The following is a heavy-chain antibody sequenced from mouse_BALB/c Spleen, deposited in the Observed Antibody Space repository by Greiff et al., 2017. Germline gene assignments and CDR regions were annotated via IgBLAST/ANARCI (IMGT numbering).Heavy chain of an antibody. CDR2: IWSGGST. D-gene: IGHD2-14*01. CDR1: GFSLTSYG. V-gene: IGHV2-2*02. Sequence: QVQLQQSGPGLVQPSQSLSITCTVSGFSLTSYGVHWVRQSPGKGLEWLGVIWSGGSTDYNAAFISRLSISKDNSKSQVFFKMNSLQANDTAIYYCAGHRYDSWFAYWGQGTLVTVSA. CDR3: AGHRYDSWFAY. J-gene: IGHJ3*01.